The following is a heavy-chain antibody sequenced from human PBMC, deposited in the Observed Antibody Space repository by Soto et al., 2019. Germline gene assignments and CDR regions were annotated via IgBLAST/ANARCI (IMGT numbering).Heavy chain of an antibody. CDR1: GGSFSGYY. CDR2: INHSGST. Sequence: SETRSLTCAVYGGSFSGYYWSWIRQPPGKGLEWIGEINHSGSTNYNPSLKSRVTISVDTSKNQFSLKLSSVTAADTAVYYCARGRWLRSAFDYWGPGTLVTVSS. J-gene: IGHJ4*02. CDR3: ARGRWLRSAFDY. D-gene: IGHD5-12*01. V-gene: IGHV4-34*01.